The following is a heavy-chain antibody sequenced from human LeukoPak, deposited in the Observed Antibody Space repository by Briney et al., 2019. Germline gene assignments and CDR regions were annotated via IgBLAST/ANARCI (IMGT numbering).Heavy chain of an antibody. Sequence: SETLSLTCAVYIESFSGYYWTWIRQPPGKGLEWIGETTHSGSTNYNPSLKSRVTISVDTPKNQFSLKLSSLIAADTAVYYCARARGDLSLDYWGRGTPVTVSS. V-gene: IGHV4-34*01. D-gene: IGHD2-21*02. CDR2: TTHSGST. J-gene: IGHJ4*02. CDR1: IESFSGYY. CDR3: ARARGDLSLDY.